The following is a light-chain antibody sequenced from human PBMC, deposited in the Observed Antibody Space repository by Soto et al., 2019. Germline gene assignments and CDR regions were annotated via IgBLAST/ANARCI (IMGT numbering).Light chain of an antibody. V-gene: IGKV1-5*03. CDR3: QQYNSYSQT. CDR1: QSISSW. CDR2: KAS. J-gene: IGKJ1*01. Sequence: DIQMTQSPSTLSASVGDRFTITCLASQSISSWLAWYQQKPGKAPKPLIYKASSLESGVTSRFSGSGSGTEFTLTISSLQPDDFATYYCQQYNSYSQTFGQGTKVDIK.